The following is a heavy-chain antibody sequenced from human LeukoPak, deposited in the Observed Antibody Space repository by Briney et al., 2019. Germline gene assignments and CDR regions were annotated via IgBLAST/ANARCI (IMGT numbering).Heavy chain of an antibody. D-gene: IGHD4-23*01. CDR2: IYWDGYK. CDR3: AHRSRDYGGNQFDY. V-gene: IGHV2-5*02. J-gene: IGHJ4*02. CDR1: GFSLSTSGVG. Sequence: EAGPTLVNPTQTLTLTCTFSGFSLSTSGVGMGWIRQPPGKALGWLALIYWDGYKRYRPSLKSRLTITKDTSKNQVVLTMTNMDPVDTATYYCAHRSRDYGGNQFDYWGQGTLVTVSS.